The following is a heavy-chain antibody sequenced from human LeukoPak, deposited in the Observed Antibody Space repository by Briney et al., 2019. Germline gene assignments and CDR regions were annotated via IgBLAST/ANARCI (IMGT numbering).Heavy chain of an antibody. CDR2: INPNSGGT. Sequence: AASVKVSRKASGYTFTGYYMHWVRQAPGQGLEWMGWINPNSGGTNYAQKFQGWVTMTRDTSISTAYMELSRLRSDDTAVYYCARELVAADYYYGMDVWGQGTTVTVSS. CDR1: GYTFTGYY. J-gene: IGHJ6*02. D-gene: IGHD3-10*01. V-gene: IGHV1-2*04. CDR3: ARELVAADYYYGMDV.